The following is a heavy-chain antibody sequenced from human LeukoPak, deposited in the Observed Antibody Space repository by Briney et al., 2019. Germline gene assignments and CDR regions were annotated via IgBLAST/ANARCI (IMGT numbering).Heavy chain of an antibody. D-gene: IGHD5-12*01. CDR1: GGSINTYF. V-gene: IGHV4-59*01. J-gene: IGHJ6*02. Sequence: KSSETLSLTCTVSGGSINTYFWSWLRQPPGKGREWMGYISYSGSTDYNPSLKSRVTISVDTSKNQFSLNLSSVTAADTAVYYCARVHSRGCDYYYGMDVWGQGTTVTVSS. CDR3: ARVHSRGCDYYYGMDV. CDR2: ISYSGST.